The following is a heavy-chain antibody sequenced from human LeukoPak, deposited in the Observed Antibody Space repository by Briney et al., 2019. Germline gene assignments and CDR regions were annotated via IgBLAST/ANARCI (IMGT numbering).Heavy chain of an antibody. CDR2: ISYDGSNK. Sequence: GGSLRLSCAASGFTFSSYAMHWVRQAPGKGLEWVAVISYDGSNKYYADSVKGRFTISRDNSKNTLYLQMNSQRAEDTAVYYCARGEGMVTTFEALGYWGQGTLVTVSS. D-gene: IGHD3-10*02. CDR3: ARGEGMVTTFEALGY. J-gene: IGHJ4*02. V-gene: IGHV3-30-3*01. CDR1: GFTFSSYA.